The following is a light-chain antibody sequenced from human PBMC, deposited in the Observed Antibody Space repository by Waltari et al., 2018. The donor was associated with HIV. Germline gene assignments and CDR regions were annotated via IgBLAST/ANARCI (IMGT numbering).Light chain of an antibody. CDR1: QSVFYSSNNKNY. CDR3: QQYYSNPRT. CDR2: WAS. Sequence: DIVMTQSPDSLAVSLGERATINCKSSQSVFYSSNNKNYLAWYQQKPGQTPRLIIYWASTREAGVPDRFSGSGSGTDFTLTISNLQAEDVAIYFCQQYYSNPRTFGQGTKVEVK. J-gene: IGKJ1*01. V-gene: IGKV4-1*01.